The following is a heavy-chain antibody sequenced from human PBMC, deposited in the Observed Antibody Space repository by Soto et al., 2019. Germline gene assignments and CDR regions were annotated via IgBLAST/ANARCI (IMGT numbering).Heavy chain of an antibody. CDR3: ARDRAYCGGDCYSEWEH. V-gene: IGHV1-69*08. CDR1: GGTFSSYT. J-gene: IGHJ1*01. D-gene: IGHD2-21*02. Sequence: QVQLVQSGAEVKKPGSSVKVSCKASGGTFSSYTISWVRQAPGQGLEWMGRIIPILGIANYAQKFQGRVTITAXXSXRXXAMELSSLRSEDTDVYYCARDRAYCGGDCYSEWEHWGQGTLVTVSS. CDR2: IIPILGIA.